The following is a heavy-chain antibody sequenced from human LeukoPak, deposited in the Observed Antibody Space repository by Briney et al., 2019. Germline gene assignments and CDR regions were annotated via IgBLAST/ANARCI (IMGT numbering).Heavy chain of an antibody. J-gene: IGHJ3*02. CDR2: ISSESGYR. CDR1: GFTFSSYS. V-gene: IGHV3-21*01. CDR3: VSKSRGHFDI. Sequence: GGSLRLSCVASGFTFSSYSMMWVRQAPGKGLEWVSSISSESGYRYFADPVRGRFTISRDNANNSLLLQMNSLRVEDTAVYYCVSKSRGHFDIWGQGTMVTVSS. D-gene: IGHD3-10*01.